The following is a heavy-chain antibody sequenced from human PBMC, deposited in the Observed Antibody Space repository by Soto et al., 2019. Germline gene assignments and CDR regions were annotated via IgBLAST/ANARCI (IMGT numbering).Heavy chain of an antibody. D-gene: IGHD4-17*01. J-gene: IGHJ4*02. V-gene: IGHV3-30*18. CDR3: AKDHLTTTVTTVGY. CDR2: ISYHGSDK. CDR1: GFTFSNYG. Sequence: QVQLVESGGGVVQPGRSLRLSCAASGFTFSNYGMHWVRQAPGKGLEWVALISYHGSDKYYADSVKGRFTISRDNSKNTLYLQMDSLRAEDTAVYYCAKDHLTTTVTTVGYWGQGTLVTVSS.